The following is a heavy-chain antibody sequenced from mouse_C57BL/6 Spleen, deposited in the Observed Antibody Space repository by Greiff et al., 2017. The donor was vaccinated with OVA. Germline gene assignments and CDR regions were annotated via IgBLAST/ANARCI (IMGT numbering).Heavy chain of an antibody. Sequence: QVQLKETGAELVRPGASVTLSCKASGYTFTDYEMHWVKQTPVHGLEWIGAIDPETGGTAYNQKFKGKAILTADKSSSTAYMELRSLTSEDSAVYYCTRGGIITTHFDYWGQGTTLTVSS. V-gene: IGHV1-15*01. D-gene: IGHD1-1*01. CDR1: GYTFTDYE. CDR2: IDPETGGT. J-gene: IGHJ2*01. CDR3: TRGGIITTHFDY.